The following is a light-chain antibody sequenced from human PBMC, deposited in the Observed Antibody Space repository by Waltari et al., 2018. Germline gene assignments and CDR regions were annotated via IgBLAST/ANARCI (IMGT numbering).Light chain of an antibody. V-gene: IGLV2-8*01. Sequence: QSALTQPPSASGSPGQSVTISCHPPSRDIGGYNYVTWNQHHPGKVPKLMIYEVTKRPSGVPDRFSGSKSGNTASLTFSGLQAEDEADYYCCSYVGSNNDVFGGGTKLTVL. CDR2: EVT. J-gene: IGLJ2*01. CDR1: SRDIGGYNY. CDR3: CSYVGSNNDV.